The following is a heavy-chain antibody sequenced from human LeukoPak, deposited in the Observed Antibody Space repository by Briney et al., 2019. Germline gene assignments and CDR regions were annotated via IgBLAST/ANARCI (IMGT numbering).Heavy chain of an antibody. J-gene: IGHJ4*02. V-gene: IGHV3-20*04. Sequence: GGSLRLSCAASGFTFSDYGMVWVRVRQAPGKGLEWVSGINWNGGSTGYADSVKGRFTISRDNAKNSLYLQMNSLRAEDTALYYCARATEAGGYYFDYWGQGTLVTVSS. D-gene: IGHD6-19*01. CDR1: GFTFSDYG. CDR3: ARATEAGGYYFDY. CDR2: INWNGGST.